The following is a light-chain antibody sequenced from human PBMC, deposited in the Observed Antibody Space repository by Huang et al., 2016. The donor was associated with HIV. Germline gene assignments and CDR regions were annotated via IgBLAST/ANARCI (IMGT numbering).Light chain of an antibody. Sequence: DIVMTQSPDSLAVSLGERATINCRSSQSVLYSSNKRNYSAWYQQKPRQPPKLLIYWGSTRESGVPERISGSGYATNFSLAISSLQAEDVAVYYCQQYYTLPYTFGRGTRLQIK. CDR2: WGS. CDR1: QSVLYSSNKRNY. J-gene: IGKJ2*01. CDR3: QQYYTLPYT. V-gene: IGKV4-1*01.